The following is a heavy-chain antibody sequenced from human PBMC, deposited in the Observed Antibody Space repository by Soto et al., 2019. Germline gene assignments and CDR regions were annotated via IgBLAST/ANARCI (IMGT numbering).Heavy chain of an antibody. V-gene: IGHV4-34*01. D-gene: IGHD4-17*01. Sequence: SETLSLTCAVYGGSFSGYYWSWIRQPPGKGLEWIGEINHSGSTNYNPSLKSRVTITVDTSKNQFSLKLGSVTAADTGVYYCARGSGVGEGGYYFDYWGQGTLVTVSS. J-gene: IGHJ4*02. CDR2: INHSGST. CDR3: ARGSGVGEGGYYFDY. CDR1: GGSFSGYY.